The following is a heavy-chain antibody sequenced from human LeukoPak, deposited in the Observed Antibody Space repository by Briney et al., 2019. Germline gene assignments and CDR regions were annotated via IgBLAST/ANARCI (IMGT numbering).Heavy chain of an antibody. Sequence: SGPTLVKPTPTLTLTCTLSGFSINSGGMAVGRIRQPPGKALEWLSHIYSNDDKRYSPSLRTRLTITKDTSKNQVVLTVTNMDPVDTATYSCALSTTTSSIVTFDYWGQGTLVTVSS. CDR2: IYSNDDK. V-gene: IGHV2-5*01. CDR3: ALSTTTSSIVTFDY. CDR1: GFSINSGGMA. D-gene: IGHD6-6*01. J-gene: IGHJ4*02.